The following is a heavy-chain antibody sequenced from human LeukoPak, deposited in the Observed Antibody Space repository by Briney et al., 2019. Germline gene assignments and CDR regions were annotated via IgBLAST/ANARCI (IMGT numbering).Heavy chain of an antibody. CDR2: IYYSGST. CDR3: ARSARGYGSGTIDY. V-gene: IGHV4-31*02. Sequence: PSETLSLTCTVSGGSISSGGYYWSWIRQHPGKGLEWIGYIYYSGSTYYNPSLKSRATISVDTSKNQFSLKLSSVTAADTAVYYCARSARGYGSGTIDYWGQGTLVTVTS. CDR1: GGSISSGGYY. J-gene: IGHJ4*02. D-gene: IGHD3-10*01.